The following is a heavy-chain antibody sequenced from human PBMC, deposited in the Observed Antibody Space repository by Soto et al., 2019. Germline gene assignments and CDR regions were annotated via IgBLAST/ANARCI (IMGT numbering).Heavy chain of an antibody. CDR3: TRLQSLRSSDFVPYFDY. J-gene: IGHJ4*02. V-gene: IGHV3-49*04. Sequence: ALRLSCTSSGFTFGSYSMSWVRQAPGKGLEWIGFIRSRAYYGTTEYAASVQGRFTISRDDSKNIAYLQMDSLKTEDTGVYYCTRLQSLRSSDFVPYFDYWGQGALVTVSS. CDR2: IRSRAYYGTT. CDR1: GFTFGSYS. D-gene: IGHD3-22*01.